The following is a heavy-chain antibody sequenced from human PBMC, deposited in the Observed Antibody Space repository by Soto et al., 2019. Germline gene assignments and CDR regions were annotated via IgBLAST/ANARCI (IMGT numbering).Heavy chain of an antibody. CDR3: ARDRRSSWYERGYHYYGMDV. J-gene: IGHJ6*02. D-gene: IGHD6-13*01. CDR1: GFTSSDYY. Sequence: QVQLVESGGGLVKPGGSLRLSCAASGFTSSDYYMSWVRQAPGKGLDWVSYISDSGSTIYHADSVRGRFTISRDNAKNSLYLQMNSLRAEDTAVSYCARDRRSSWYERGYHYYGMDVWGQGTTVTVS. V-gene: IGHV3-11*01. CDR2: ISDSGSTI.